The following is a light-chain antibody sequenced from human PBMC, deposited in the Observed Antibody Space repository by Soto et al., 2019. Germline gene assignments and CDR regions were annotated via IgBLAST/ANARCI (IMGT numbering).Light chain of an antibody. V-gene: IGKV1-39*01. CDR3: QQSYSTPIT. Sequence: DVKLTQSPSVLSASVGDTVTITCRASQALSNYLAWYQQKPGKAPDLLIYSASTLQSGVPSRFSGSGSETDFTLTISSLQPEDFATYYCQQSYSTPITFGQGRRLEIK. CDR1: QALSNY. J-gene: IGKJ5*01. CDR2: SAS.